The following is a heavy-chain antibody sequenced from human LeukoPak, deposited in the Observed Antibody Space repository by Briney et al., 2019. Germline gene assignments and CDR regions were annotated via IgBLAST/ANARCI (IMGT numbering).Heavy chain of an antibody. CDR2: IYPGDSDT. Sequence: PGESLKISCKGSGYSFTSYWIGWVRQMPGKGLVWMGIIYPGDSDTRYSPSFQGQVTISADKSISTAYLQWSSLKASDTAMYYCARSRRSGIAAAGTEAFDYWGQGTLVTVSS. D-gene: IGHD6-13*01. V-gene: IGHV5-51*01. CDR3: ARSRRSGIAAAGTEAFDY. CDR1: GYSFTSYW. J-gene: IGHJ4*02.